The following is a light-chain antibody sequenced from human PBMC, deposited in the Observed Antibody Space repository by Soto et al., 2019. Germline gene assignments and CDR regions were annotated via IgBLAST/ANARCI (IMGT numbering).Light chain of an antibody. V-gene: IGKV3-15*01. CDR1: QSVSSN. Sequence: EIVLTQSPATLSLSPGERATLSCRASQSVSSNLAWYQQKPGQAPRLLIYGASTRAADVPARFSGGGSGTEFTLTISSLQSEDFAEYHCQQYNNWPQTFGQGTKVDIK. CDR2: GAS. J-gene: IGKJ1*01. CDR3: QQYNNWPQT.